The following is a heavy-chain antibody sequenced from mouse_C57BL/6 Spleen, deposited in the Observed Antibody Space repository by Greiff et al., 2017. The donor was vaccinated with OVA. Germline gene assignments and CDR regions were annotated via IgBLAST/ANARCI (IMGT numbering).Heavy chain of an antibody. D-gene: IGHD1-1*01. Sequence: QVQLQQPGTELVKPGASVKLSCKASGYTFTSYWMHWVKQRPGQGLEWIGNINPSNGGTNYNEKFKSKATLTVDKSSSTAYMQLSSLTSEDSAVYYGARGVFITTVVAYYYAMDYWGQGTSVTVSS. CDR3: ARGVFITTVVAYYYAMDY. J-gene: IGHJ4*01. CDR2: INPSNGGT. CDR1: GYTFTSYW. V-gene: IGHV1-53*01.